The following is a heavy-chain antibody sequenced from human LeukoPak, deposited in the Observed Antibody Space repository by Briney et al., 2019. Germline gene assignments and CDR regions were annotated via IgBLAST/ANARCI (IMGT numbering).Heavy chain of an antibody. V-gene: IGHV5-51*01. CDR1: GYNFTIYW. CDR2: IYPGDSDT. J-gene: IGHJ3*02. D-gene: IGHD1-14*01. Sequence: GESLKISCKGSGYNFTIYWIGWVRQMPGKGLEWMGIIYPGDSDTRYSPSFQGQVTISADKSISTAYLQWSSLKASDTAMYYCARRGPLSGDAFDIWGQGTMVTVSS. CDR3: ARRGPLSGDAFDI.